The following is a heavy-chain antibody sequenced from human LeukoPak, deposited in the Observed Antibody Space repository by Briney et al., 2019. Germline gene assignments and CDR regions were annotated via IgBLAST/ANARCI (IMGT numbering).Heavy chain of an antibody. Sequence: SETLSLTCAVSGGSISSSNWWRWVRQPPGKGLEWIGEIYHSGSTNYNPSLKSRVTLSVDKSKNQFSLKLSSVTAADTAVYYCARRPVTTGFWYFDLWGRGTLVTVSS. CDR2: IYHSGST. CDR3: ARRPVTTGFWYFDL. J-gene: IGHJ2*01. V-gene: IGHV4-4*02. D-gene: IGHD4-17*01. CDR1: GGSISSSNW.